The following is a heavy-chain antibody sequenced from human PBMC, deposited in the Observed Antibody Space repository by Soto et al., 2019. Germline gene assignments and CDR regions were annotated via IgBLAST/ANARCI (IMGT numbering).Heavy chain of an antibody. CDR2: VSVYNGNT. Sequence: QVQLVQSGAEVKKPGASVKVSCKASGYTFPNYGISWVRQAPGQGLEWMGWVSVYNGNTIYAQKLQGRVTMTTDTSTSTAYMELRSLRSDDTAVYYCARGSKKPYYYDSSGHDAFDIWGQGTMVTVSS. CDR3: ARGSKKPYYYDSSGHDAFDI. CDR1: GYTFPNYG. J-gene: IGHJ3*02. V-gene: IGHV1-18*01. D-gene: IGHD3-22*01.